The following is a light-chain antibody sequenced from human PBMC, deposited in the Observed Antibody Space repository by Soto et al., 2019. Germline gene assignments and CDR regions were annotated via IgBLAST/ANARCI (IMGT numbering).Light chain of an antibody. J-gene: IGLJ2*01. CDR3: SSYAGSNTVV. CDR1: SSDVGAYKY. Sequence: QSALTQPPSASGSPGQSVTISCTGTSSDVGAYKYVSWYQQHPGKAPKLMIYEVNKRPSGVPDRFSGSKSGNTASLTVSGLQADDEADYYCSSYAGSNTVVFGGGTKLTVL. CDR2: EVN. V-gene: IGLV2-8*01.